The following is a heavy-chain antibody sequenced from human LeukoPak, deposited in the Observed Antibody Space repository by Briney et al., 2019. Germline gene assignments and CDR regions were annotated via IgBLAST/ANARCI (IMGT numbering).Heavy chain of an antibody. CDR3: ARDLYSSGWQFRWETDY. J-gene: IGHJ4*02. CDR1: GFTFSSYS. Sequence: PGGFLRLSCAASGFTFSSYSMNWVRQAPGKGLEWVSYISSSSSTIYYADSVKGRFTISRDNAKNSLYLQMNSLRAEDTAVYYCARDLYSSGWQFRWETDYWGQGTLVTVSS. CDR2: ISSSSSTI. D-gene: IGHD6-19*01. V-gene: IGHV3-48*04.